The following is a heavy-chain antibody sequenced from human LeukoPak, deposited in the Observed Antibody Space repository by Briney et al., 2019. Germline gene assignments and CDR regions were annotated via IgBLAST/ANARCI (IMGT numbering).Heavy chain of an antibody. CDR3: ARSARGVIFDV. J-gene: IGHJ6*04. Sequence: GGSLRLSCAASGFIFSRYGILWVRQAPGKGLEWVAVVSYDGTETKYADSVKGRLNLSRDNSKNTVYLQKNSLTFEDTAVYYCARSARGVIFDVWGKGTTVTVSS. D-gene: IGHD3-10*01. CDR1: GFIFSRYG. CDR2: VSYDGTET. V-gene: IGHV3-30*03.